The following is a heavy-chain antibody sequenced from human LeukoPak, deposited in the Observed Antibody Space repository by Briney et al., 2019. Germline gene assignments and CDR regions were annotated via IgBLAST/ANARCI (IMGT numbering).Heavy chain of an antibody. CDR1: GHTFGDFY. J-gene: IGHJ4*02. Sequence: ASVKVSCKASGHTFGDFYIHWVRQAPGQGLEYVGWITPKSGDTYSPQRFQGRVTMTRDASISTAYMELSSLRSDDTAVYFCARVRLADERAWAYWGQGTLVTVSS. V-gene: IGHV1-2*02. D-gene: IGHD3-3*02. CDR3: ARVRLADERAWAY. CDR2: ITPKSGDT.